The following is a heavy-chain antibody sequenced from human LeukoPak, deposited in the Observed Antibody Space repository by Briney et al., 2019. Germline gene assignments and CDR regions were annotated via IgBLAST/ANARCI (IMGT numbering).Heavy chain of an antibody. Sequence: ASVKVSCKASGYIFSDYYMHWVRQAPGQGLEWMGWINPDSGGTNYEQKFQGRVIMTLDTSISTAYMELSRLRSDDTAVYYCASPIHIVGATKWDYFDYWGQGTLVTVSS. D-gene: IGHD1-26*01. J-gene: IGHJ4*02. CDR3: ASPIHIVGATKWDYFDY. CDR2: INPDSGGT. CDR1: GYIFSDYY. V-gene: IGHV1-2*02.